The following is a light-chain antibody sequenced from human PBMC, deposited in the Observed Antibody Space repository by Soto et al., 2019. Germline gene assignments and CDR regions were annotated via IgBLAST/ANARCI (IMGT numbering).Light chain of an antibody. V-gene: IGKV3-15*01. CDR2: GAS. CDR1: QSVSSN. Sequence: EIVMTQSPATLSVSPGERATLSCRASQSVSSNLAWYQQKPGQAPRLLIYGASTRATGIPARFSGSGSGTEFTLTSSSLQSEDFEVYYCQQYNNWPLTFGGGTKVAIK. CDR3: QQYNNWPLT. J-gene: IGKJ4*01.